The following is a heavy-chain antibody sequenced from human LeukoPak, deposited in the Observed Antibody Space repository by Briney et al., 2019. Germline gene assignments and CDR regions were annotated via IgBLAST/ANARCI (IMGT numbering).Heavy chain of an antibody. D-gene: IGHD6-6*01. CDR1: GGSISSSSYY. CDR3: ARHAWGSSVPHWFDP. CDR2: IYYSGST. Sequence: PSETLSLTCTVSGGSISSSSYYWGWIRQPPGKGLEWIGSIYYSGSTYHNPSLKSRVTISVDTSKNQFSLKLSSVTAADTAVYYCARHAWGSSVPHWFDPWGQGTLVTVSS. J-gene: IGHJ5*02. V-gene: IGHV4-39*01.